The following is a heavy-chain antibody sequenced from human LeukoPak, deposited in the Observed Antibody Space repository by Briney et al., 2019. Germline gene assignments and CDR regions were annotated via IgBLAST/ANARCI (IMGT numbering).Heavy chain of an antibody. J-gene: IGHJ4*02. D-gene: IGHD6-13*01. CDR3: ARDQGSLTRSWYTGY. CDR2: INPYSGDT. V-gene: IGHV1-2*02. Sequence: ASVKVSCKASGYTFTGYHIHWVRQAPGQGLEWMGWINPYSGDTKFAQKFQGRVTMTRDTPITTAYMDLTSLTPDDTAVYFCARDQGSLTRSWYTGYWGQGTQVTVSS. CDR1: GYTFTGYH.